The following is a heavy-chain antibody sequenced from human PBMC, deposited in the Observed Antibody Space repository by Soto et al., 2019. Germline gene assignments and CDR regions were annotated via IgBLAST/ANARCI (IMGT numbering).Heavy chain of an antibody. V-gene: IGHV4-38-2*01. Sequence: SETLSLTCAISGFFISSGNYWGWIRKPPGKGLEWIGSIFHGGNTYYNPSLKSRVTISVDMSKNQFSLKLNSVTAADTAVYYCARARWYDAFDVWGQGTVVTVSS. CDR2: IFHGGNT. CDR1: GFFISSGNY. D-gene: IGHD2-15*01. J-gene: IGHJ3*01. CDR3: ARARWYDAFDV.